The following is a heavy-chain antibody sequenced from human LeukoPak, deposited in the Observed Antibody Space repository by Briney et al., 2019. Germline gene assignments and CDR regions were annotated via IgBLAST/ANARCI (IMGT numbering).Heavy chain of an antibody. CDR2: INPNSGGT. J-gene: IGHJ6*02. CDR1: GYTFTGYY. D-gene: IGHD3-10*01. V-gene: IGHV1-2*02. Sequence: GASVKVSCKASGYTFTGYYMHWVRQAPGQGLEWMGWINPNSGGTNYAQKFQGRVTMTRDTSISTAYMELSRLGSDDTAVYYCARAGAPLWFGESYYGMDVWGQGTTVTVSS. CDR3: ARAGAPLWFGESYYGMDV.